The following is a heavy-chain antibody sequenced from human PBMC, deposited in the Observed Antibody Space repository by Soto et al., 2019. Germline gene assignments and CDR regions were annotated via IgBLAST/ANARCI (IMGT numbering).Heavy chain of an antibody. CDR2: ILVGGST. CDR3: AKATATGGGAFDI. V-gene: IGHV3-23*01. D-gene: IGHD2-8*02. J-gene: IGHJ3*02. Sequence: WSLRRSCSASGFTCSSYDRSWVRQAPGKGLEWVSTILVGGSTHYPDSVKGRFTISRDNSKNTVFLQMNSLTAGDTAVYYCAKATATGGGAFDIRGQGIMVTVSS. CDR1: GFTCSSYD.